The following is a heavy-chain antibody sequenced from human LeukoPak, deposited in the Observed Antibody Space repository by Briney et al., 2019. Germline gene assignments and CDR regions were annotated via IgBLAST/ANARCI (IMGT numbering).Heavy chain of an antibody. Sequence: KPSEILSLTCTVSGGSISSSSYYWGWIRQPPGKGLEWIGSIYYSGSTYYNPSLKSRVTISVDTSKNQFSLKLTSVTAADTAVYYCARHRRRNNWFDPGAREPWSPSPQ. J-gene: IGHJ5*02. CDR1: GGSISSSSYY. V-gene: IGHV4-39*01. CDR3: ARHRRRNNWFDP. CDR2: IYYSGST.